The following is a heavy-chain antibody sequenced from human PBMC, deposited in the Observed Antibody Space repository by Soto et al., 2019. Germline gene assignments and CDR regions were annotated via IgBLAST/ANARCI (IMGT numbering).Heavy chain of an antibody. CDR3: ARDLVAGTANWFDP. CDR1: GGSISSYY. Sequence: KSSETLSLTCTVSGGSISSYYWSWIRQPPGKGLEWIGYIYYSGSTNYNPSLKSRVTISVDTSKNQFSLKLSSVTAADTAVYYCARDLVAGTANWFDPWGQGTLVTVSS. V-gene: IGHV4-59*01. D-gene: IGHD6-19*01. CDR2: IYYSGST. J-gene: IGHJ5*02.